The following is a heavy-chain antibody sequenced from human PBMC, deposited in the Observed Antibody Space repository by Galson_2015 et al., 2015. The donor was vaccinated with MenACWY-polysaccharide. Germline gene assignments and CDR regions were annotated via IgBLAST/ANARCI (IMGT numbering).Heavy chain of an antibody. CDR2: IYYSGST. CDR1: GGSISSYY. CDR3: ARVPGYCSSTSCYTGAFDI. D-gene: IGHD2-2*02. V-gene: IGHV4-59*01. Sequence: SETLSLTCTVSGGSISSYYWSWIRQPPGKGLEWIGYIYYSGSTNYNPSLKSRVTISVDTSKNQFSLKLSSVTAADTAVYYCARVPGYCSSTSCYTGAFDIWGQGTMVTVSS. J-gene: IGHJ3*02.